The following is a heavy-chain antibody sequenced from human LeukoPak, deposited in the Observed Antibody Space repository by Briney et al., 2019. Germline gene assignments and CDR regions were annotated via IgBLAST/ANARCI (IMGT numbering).Heavy chain of an antibody. V-gene: IGHV4-38-2*01. D-gene: IGHD5-18*01. Sequence: GSLRLSCAASGFTFSSYAMSWVRQAPGKGLEWIGSIYHSGSTYYNPSLKSRVTISVDTSKNQFSLKLSSVTAADTAVYYCARAVDTAMVFDYYYYYYMDVWGKGTTVTVSS. CDR3: ARAVDTAMVFDYYYYYYMDV. J-gene: IGHJ6*03. CDR2: IYHSGST. CDR1: GFTFSSYA.